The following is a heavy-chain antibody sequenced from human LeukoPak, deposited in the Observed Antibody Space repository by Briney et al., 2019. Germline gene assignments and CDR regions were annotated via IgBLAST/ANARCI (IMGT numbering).Heavy chain of an antibody. CDR1: GYSIRSGYY. J-gene: IGHJ4*02. D-gene: IGHD4-23*01. CDR3: ARKPNSLYYFDY. CDR2: IYHSGST. V-gene: IGHV4-38-2*01. Sequence: PSETLSLTCAVSGYSIRSGYYWGWIRQPPGKGLEWIGSIYHSGSTYYNPSLKSRVTISVDTSKNQVSLELSSVTAVDTAVYYCARKPNSLYYFDYWGQGTLVTVSS.